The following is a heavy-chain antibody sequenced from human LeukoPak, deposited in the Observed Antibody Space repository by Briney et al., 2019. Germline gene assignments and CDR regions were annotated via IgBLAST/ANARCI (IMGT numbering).Heavy chain of an antibody. Sequence: PGGSLRLSCAASGFTVSSNYMSWVRQAPGKGLEWVSVIYSGGSTYYADSVKGRSTISRDNSKNTLYLQMNSLRAEDTAVYYCASGEYSSGRPDAFDIWGQGTMVTVSP. CDR1: GFTVSSNY. V-gene: IGHV3-53*01. CDR2: IYSGGST. CDR3: ASGEYSSGRPDAFDI. J-gene: IGHJ3*02. D-gene: IGHD6-19*01.